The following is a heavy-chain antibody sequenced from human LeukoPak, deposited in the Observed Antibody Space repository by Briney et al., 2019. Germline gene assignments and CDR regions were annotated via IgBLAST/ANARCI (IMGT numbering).Heavy chain of an antibody. CDR2: IYYSGST. CDR3: ARDWAIVRGPRPYYYMDV. D-gene: IGHD3-10*01. Sequence: PSETLSLTCTVSGGSISSYYWSWIRQPPGKGLEWIGYIYYSGSTNYNPSLKSRVTISVDTSKNQFSLKLSSVTAADTAVYYCARDWAIVRGPRPYYYMDVWGKGTTVTVSS. J-gene: IGHJ6*03. V-gene: IGHV4-59*01. CDR1: GGSISSYY.